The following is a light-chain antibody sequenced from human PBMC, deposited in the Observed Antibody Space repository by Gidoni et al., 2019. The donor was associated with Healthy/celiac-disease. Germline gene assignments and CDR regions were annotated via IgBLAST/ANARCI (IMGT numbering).Light chain of an antibody. V-gene: IGKV1-9*01. J-gene: IGKJ1*01. CDR2: YTS. CDR3: QQYKAYPWT. Sequence: DIQLTQSPSFLSASVGDRVTSTCRASQGISNALAWYQQKPGKAPRLLIYYTSTLQTGTPSSVSGSGSGTDFTLTISSLQPEDFATYYCQQYKAYPWTCGQGTKVEFK. CDR1: QGISNA.